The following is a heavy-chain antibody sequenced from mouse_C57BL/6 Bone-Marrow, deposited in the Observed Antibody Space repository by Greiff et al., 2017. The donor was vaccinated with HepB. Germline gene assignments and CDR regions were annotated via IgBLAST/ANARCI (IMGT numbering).Heavy chain of an antibody. D-gene: IGHD2-3*01. V-gene: IGHV1-82*01. CDR1: GYAFSSSW. Sequence: QVQLQQSGPELVKPGASVKISCKASGYAFSSSWMNWVKQRPGKGLEWIGRIYPGDGDTNYNGKFKGKATLTADKSSSTAYMQLSSLTSEDSAVYFCARENGYYLYYYAMDYWGQGTSVTVSS. CDR3: ARENGYYLYYYAMDY. CDR2: IYPGDGDT. J-gene: IGHJ4*01.